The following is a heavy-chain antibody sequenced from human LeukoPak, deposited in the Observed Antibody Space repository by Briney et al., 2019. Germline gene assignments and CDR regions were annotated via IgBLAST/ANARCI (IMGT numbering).Heavy chain of an antibody. CDR3: ARVAQWLVRPYYYYYYGMDV. V-gene: IGHV3-11*01. CDR1: GFTFSDYY. Sequence: GSLRLSCAASGFTFSDYYMSWIRQAPGKGLEWVSYISSSGSTIYYADSVKGRFTISRDNAKNSLYLQMNSLRAEDTAVYYCARVAQWLVRPYYYYYYGMDVWGQGTTVTVSS. CDR2: ISSSGSTI. J-gene: IGHJ6*02. D-gene: IGHD6-19*01.